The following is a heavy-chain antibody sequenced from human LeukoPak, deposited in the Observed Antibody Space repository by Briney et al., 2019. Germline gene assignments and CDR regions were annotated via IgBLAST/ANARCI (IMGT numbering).Heavy chain of an antibody. CDR1: GFTFSSYA. J-gene: IGHJ6*03. CDR3: AKGSPAAGPPFYYYNMDV. CDR2: ISGSGGST. D-gene: IGHD6-13*01. V-gene: IGHV3-23*01. Sequence: PGGSLRLSCAASGFTFSSYAMSWVRQAPGKGLEWVSAISGSGGSTYYADSVKGRFTISRDNSKNTLYLQMNSLRAEDTAVYYCAKGSPAAGPPFYYYNMDVWGKGTTVTVSS.